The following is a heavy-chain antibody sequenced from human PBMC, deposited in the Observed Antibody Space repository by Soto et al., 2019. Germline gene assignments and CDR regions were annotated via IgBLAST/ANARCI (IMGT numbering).Heavy chain of an antibody. CDR1: GYVFKSYY. V-gene: IGHV5-10-1*01. D-gene: IGHD3-3*02. CDR2: IDAGDSES. Sequence: PGESLKISCQTSGYVFKSYYINWVRQVPGKGLEWVGRIDAGDSESNYSPSFQGRVTISVDTSISTAYLQWTNLQASDTAMYYCARRISSANRKFDFWGQGSLLTVSS. J-gene: IGHJ4*02. CDR3: ARRISSANRKFDF.